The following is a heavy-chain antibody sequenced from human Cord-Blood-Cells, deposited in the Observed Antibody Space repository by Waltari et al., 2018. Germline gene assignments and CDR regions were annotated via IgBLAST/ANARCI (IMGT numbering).Heavy chain of an antibody. CDR2: IYYSGST. CDR1: GGSISSGGYY. V-gene: IGHV4-31*03. CDR3: ARGRVISSSWYGLNWFDP. J-gene: IGHJ5*02. D-gene: IGHD6-13*01. Sequence: QVQLQESGPGLVKPSQTLSLTCTVSGGSISSGGYYWSWIRQHPGKGLEWIGYIYYSGSTYYNPSLKSRVTISVDTSKNQFSLKLSSVTAADTAVYYCARGRVISSSWYGLNWFDPWGQGTLVTVSS.